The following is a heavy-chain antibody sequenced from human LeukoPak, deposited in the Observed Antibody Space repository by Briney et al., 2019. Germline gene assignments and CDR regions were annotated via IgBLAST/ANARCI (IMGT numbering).Heavy chain of an antibody. CDR1: GGSFSGYY. D-gene: IGHD3-22*01. CDR3: ARGLYYYDSSSYYVPGMDY. CDR2: INHSGST. Sequence: PSETLSLTCAVYGGSFSGYYWSWIRQPPGKGLEWIGEINHSGSTNYNPSLKSRVTISVDTSKTQFSLKLISVTAADTAVYYCARGLYYYDSSSYYVPGMDYWGQGTLVTVSS. V-gene: IGHV4-34*01. J-gene: IGHJ4*02.